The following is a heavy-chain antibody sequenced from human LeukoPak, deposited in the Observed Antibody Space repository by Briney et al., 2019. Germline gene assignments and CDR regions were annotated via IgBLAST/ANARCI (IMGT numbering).Heavy chain of an antibody. J-gene: IGHJ3*02. CDR2: IKQDGSEK. Sequence: GGSLRLSCAASGFTFSSYWMSWVRQAPGKGLGWVANIKQDGSEKYYVDSVKGRFTISRDNAKNSLYLQMNSLRAEDTAVYYCARDYCSGGSCYSDAFDIWGQGTMVTVSS. V-gene: IGHV3-7*01. D-gene: IGHD2-15*01. CDR3: ARDYCSGGSCYSDAFDI. CDR1: GFTFSSYW.